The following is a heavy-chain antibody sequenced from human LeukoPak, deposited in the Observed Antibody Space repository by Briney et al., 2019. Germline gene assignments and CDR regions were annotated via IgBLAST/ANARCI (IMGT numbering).Heavy chain of an antibody. J-gene: IGHJ3*02. CDR2: INHSGST. D-gene: IGHD3-22*01. CDR3: ARVYKNYYDRSADAYDI. CDR1: GGSFSGYY. Sequence: PLETLSLTCAVYGGSFSGYYWSWIRQPPGKGLEWIGEINHSGSTNYNPSLKSRVTISVDTSKNQFSLKLSSVTAADTAVYYCARVYKNYYDRSADAYDIWGQVTMVTVSS. V-gene: IGHV4-34*01.